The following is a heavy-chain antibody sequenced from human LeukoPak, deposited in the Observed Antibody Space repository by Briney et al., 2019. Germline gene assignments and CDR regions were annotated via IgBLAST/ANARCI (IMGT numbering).Heavy chain of an antibody. CDR1: GGSISSSSYY. D-gene: IGHD5-12*01. CDR3: ATYTPRQWLRLDP. CDR2: IYYSGST. J-gene: IGHJ5*02. Sequence: SETLSLTCTVSGGSISSSSYYWGWIRQPPGTGLEWIGSIYYSGSTYYNPSLKSRVTISVDTSKNQFSLKLSSVTAADTAVYYCATYTPRQWLRLDPWGQGTLVTVSS. V-gene: IGHV4-39*01.